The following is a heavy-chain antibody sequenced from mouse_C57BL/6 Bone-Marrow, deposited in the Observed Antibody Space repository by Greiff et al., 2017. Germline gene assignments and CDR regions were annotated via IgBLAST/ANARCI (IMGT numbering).Heavy chain of an antibody. V-gene: IGHV1-64*01. CDR2: IHPNSGST. CDR3: ARSAGSSYDAMDY. CDR1: GYTFTSYW. Sequence: QVQLKQPGAELVKPGASVQLSCKASGYTFTSYWMHWVKQRPGQGLEWIGMIHPNSGSTNYNEKFKSKATLTVDKSSSTAYMQLSSLTSEDSAVYYCARSAGSSYDAMDYWGQGTSVTVSS. J-gene: IGHJ4*01. D-gene: IGHD1-1*01.